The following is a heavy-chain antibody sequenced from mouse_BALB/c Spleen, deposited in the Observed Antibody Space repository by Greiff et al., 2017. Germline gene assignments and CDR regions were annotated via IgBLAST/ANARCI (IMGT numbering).Heavy chain of an antibody. J-gene: IGHJ4*01. CDR3: ARGDGSHAMDY. Sequence: QVQLQQPGAELVKPGASVKMSCKASGYTFTSYNLHWLKQTPGPGLEWIGAIYPGNGDTSYNQKFKGKATLTADKSSSTAFMQLSSLTSEDSAVYYCARGDGSHAMDYWGQGTSVIVSS. V-gene: IGHV1-12*01. CDR2: IYPGNGDT. D-gene: IGHD2-3*01. CDR1: GYTFTSYN.